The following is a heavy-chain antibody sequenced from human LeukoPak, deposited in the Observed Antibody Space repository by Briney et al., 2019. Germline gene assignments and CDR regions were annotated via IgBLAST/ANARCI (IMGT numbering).Heavy chain of an antibody. CDR3: ARDRLLRYFDWLPLDYYYGMDV. CDR2: IWYDGSNK. CDR1: GFTFSSYG. Sequence: GRSLRLSCAASGFTFSSYGMHWVRQAPGKGLEWVAVIWYDGSNKYYADSVRGRFTISRDNSKNTLYLQMNSLRAEDTAVYYCARDRLLRYFDWLPLDYYYGMDVWGQGTTVTVSS. V-gene: IGHV3-33*01. D-gene: IGHD3-9*01. J-gene: IGHJ6*02.